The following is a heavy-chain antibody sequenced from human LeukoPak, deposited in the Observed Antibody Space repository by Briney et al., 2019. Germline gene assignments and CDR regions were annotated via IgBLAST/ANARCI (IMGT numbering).Heavy chain of an antibody. CDR1: GYRFTSTD. CDR2: VNPNSGGT. Sequence: ASVRVSCMASGYRFTSTDINWVRQAAGQGLEWMGWVNPNSGGTNYAQKFQGRVTMTRDTSISTAYMELSRLRSDDTAVYYCARAASNWGQGTLVTVSS. CDR3: ARAASN. V-gene: IGHV1-2*02. J-gene: IGHJ4*02.